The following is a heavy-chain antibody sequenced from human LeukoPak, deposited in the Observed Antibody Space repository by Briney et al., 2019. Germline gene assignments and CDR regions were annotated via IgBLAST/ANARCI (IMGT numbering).Heavy chain of an antibody. CDR2: INAGNDNT. V-gene: IGHV1-3*01. CDR3: ASDLGYCTGGTCYPNWFDP. J-gene: IGHJ5*02. CDR1: GYTFTSYA. D-gene: IGHD2-15*01. Sequence: ASVKVSCKASGYTFTSYAMHWVRQAPGQRLEWMGWINAGNDNTKYSQKFQGRVTITRDTSASTAYMELSSLRSEDTAAYYCASDLGYCTGGTCYPNWFDPWGQGTLVTVSS.